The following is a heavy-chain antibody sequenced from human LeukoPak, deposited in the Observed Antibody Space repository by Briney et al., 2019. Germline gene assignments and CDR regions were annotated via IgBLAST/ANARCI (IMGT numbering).Heavy chain of an antibody. J-gene: IGHJ3*02. CDR2: INPNSGGT. V-gene: IGHV1-2*06. CDR3: ARYSSARNAFDI. Sequence: ASVKVSCKASGYTFTGYYMHWVRQAPGQGLEWMGRINPNSGGTNYAQKFQGRVTMTRDTSISTAYMELSRLRSEDTAVYYCARYSSARNAFDIWGQGTMVTVSS. CDR1: GYTFTGYY. D-gene: IGHD6-19*01.